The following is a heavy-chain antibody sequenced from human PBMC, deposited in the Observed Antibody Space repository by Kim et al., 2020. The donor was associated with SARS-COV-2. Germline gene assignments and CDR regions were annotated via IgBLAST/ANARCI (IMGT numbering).Heavy chain of an antibody. V-gene: IGHV4-34*01. Sequence: SETLSLTCAVYGGSFSGYYWSWIRQPPGKGLEWIGEINHSGSTNYNPSLKSRVTISVDTSKNQFSLKLSSVTAADTAVYYCARGSRVPSNRVTSYYDFWSGPASKRNTRYYGMDVWGQGTTVTVSS. D-gene: IGHD3-3*01. J-gene: IGHJ6*02. CDR1: GGSFSGYY. CDR3: ARGSRVPSNRVTSYYDFWSGPASKRNTRYYGMDV. CDR2: INHSGST.